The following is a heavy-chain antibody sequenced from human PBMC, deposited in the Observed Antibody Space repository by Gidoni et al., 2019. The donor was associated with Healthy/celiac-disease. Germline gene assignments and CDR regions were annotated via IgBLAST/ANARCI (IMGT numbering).Heavy chain of an antibody. CDR2: ISGSGGST. CDR3: AKVAVAGIKRDYFDY. V-gene: IGHV3-23*01. CDR1: GFTFSRDA. D-gene: IGHD6-19*01. Sequence: EVQLLESGGGLVQPGGSLRLSCAASGFTFSRDAMSWVRQAPGKGLEWVSAISGSGGSTYYADSVKGRFTISRDNSKNTLYLQMNSLRAEDTAVYYCAKVAVAGIKRDYFDYWGQGTLVTVSS. J-gene: IGHJ4*02.